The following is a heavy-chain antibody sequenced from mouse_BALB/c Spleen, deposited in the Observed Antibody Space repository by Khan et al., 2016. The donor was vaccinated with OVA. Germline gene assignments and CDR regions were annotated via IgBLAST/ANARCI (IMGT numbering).Heavy chain of an antibody. CDR2: IDPANGNT. V-gene: IGHV14-3*02. CDR3: ATYYYGSSRYFDY. D-gene: IGHD1-1*01. Sequence: EVQLQESGAELVKPGASVKLSCTLSGFNIKDTYMHWVKQRPEQGLEWIGRIDPANGNTKYDPKFQGKATITADTSSNTAYLQLSSLTSEDTAVYYGATYYYGSSRYFDYWGQGTTLTVSS. J-gene: IGHJ2*01. CDR1: GFNIKDTY.